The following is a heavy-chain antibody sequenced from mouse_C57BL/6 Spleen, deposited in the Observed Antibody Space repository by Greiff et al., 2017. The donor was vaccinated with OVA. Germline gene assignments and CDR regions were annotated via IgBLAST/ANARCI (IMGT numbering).Heavy chain of an antibody. D-gene: IGHD1-1*01. CDR1: GYTFTDYE. Sequence: VQLKESGAELVRPGASVTLSCKASGYTFTDYEMHWVKQTPVHGLEWIGAIDPETGGTAYNQKFKGKAILTADKSSSTAYMELRSLTSEDSAVYYCTRPTVDPMDYWGQGTSVTVSS. J-gene: IGHJ4*01. CDR3: TRPTVDPMDY. CDR2: IDPETGGT. V-gene: IGHV1-15*01.